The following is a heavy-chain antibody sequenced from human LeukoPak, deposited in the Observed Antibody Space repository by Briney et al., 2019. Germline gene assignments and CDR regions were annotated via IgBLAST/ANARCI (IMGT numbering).Heavy chain of an antibody. CDR1: GFTFSDYY. J-gene: IGHJ1*01. Sequence: GGSLRLSCAASGFTFSDYYMSWIRQAPGKGLEWVSCISSSSTYTNYADSVKGRFTISRDNAKNSLYLQINSLRAEDTAVYYCARYFVYGDSLEYFQDWARGTLVSVSS. V-gene: IGHV3-11*03. CDR2: ISSSSTYT. CDR3: ARYFVYGDSLEYFQD. D-gene: IGHD4-17*01.